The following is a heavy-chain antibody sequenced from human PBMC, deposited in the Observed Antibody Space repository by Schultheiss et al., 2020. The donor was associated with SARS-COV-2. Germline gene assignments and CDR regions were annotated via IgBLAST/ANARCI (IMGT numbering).Heavy chain of an antibody. CDR1: GGSFSGYY. Sequence: SQTLSLTCAVYGGSFSGYYWSWIRQPPGKGLEWIGESNHSGSTNYNPSLKSRVTISVDTSKNQFSLKLSSVTAADTAVYYCARMWFGDLTLDPWGQGTLVTVSS. J-gene: IGHJ5*02. CDR3: ARMWFGDLTLDP. V-gene: IGHV4-34*01. CDR2: SNHSGST. D-gene: IGHD3-10*01.